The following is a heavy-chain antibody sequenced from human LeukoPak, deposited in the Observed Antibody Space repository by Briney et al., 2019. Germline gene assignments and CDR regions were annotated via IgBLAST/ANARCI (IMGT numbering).Heavy chain of an antibody. CDR3: ARDDGDYPDY. J-gene: IGHJ4*02. V-gene: IGHV3-48*01. CDR2: ISTSSSSI. D-gene: IGHD4-17*01. Sequence: GGSLRLSCAASGFTFSSYNMNWVRQAPGKGLEWVSYISTSSSSIEYADSVKGRFTISRDNAKNSLYLQMNSLRAEDTAVYYCARDDGDYPDYWGQGTLVTVSS. CDR1: GFTFSSYN.